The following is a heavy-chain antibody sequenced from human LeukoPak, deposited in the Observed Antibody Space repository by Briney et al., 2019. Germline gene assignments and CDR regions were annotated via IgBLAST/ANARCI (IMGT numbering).Heavy chain of an antibody. Sequence: GGSLSLSCAASGFIFRSHAMNWVRQAPGKGLEWVSTISGSDGDTYYADSVKGRLTLSRDHSKNPLYLQMNSLSGEDTAIYYCAKVAMQPDPFDYWGQGTLVTVSS. CDR2: ISGSDGDT. CDR1: GFIFRSHA. V-gene: IGHV3-23*01. J-gene: IGHJ4*02. D-gene: IGHD6-13*01. CDR3: AKVAMQPDPFDY.